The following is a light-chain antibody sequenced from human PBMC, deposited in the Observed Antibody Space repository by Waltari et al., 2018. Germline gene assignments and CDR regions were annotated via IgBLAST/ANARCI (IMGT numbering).Light chain of an antibody. CDR2: DVS. CDR3: FSYASSYTSWV. Sequence: QSALTQPRSVSGSPGQSVTISCTGTSSIVDDYNFISWYRQHPGEAPKLMIYDVSKRPSGVPGRFSGAKSGNTASLTISGLQAEDEADYYCFSYASSYTSWVFGGGNKLTVL. V-gene: IGLV2-11*01. J-gene: IGLJ3*02. CDR1: SSIVDDYNF.